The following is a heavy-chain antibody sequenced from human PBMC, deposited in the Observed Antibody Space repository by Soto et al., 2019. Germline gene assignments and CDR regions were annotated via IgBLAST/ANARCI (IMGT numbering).Heavy chain of an antibody. Sequence: QVQLVQSGPEVREPGASVKVSCKVSGYSFAGSGLSWVRQAPGQGLEWMGYINENGGKTNYAQKFQDRVIMTTDTSTTTAYMELRSLRFDDTAVYYCARDISWYYSRGTWHTSESDKGMDVWGQGTTVTVSS. D-gene: IGHD6-19*01. CDR3: ARDISWYYSRGTWHTSESDKGMDV. CDR2: INENGGKT. J-gene: IGHJ6*02. CDR1: GYSFAGSG. V-gene: IGHV1-18*01.